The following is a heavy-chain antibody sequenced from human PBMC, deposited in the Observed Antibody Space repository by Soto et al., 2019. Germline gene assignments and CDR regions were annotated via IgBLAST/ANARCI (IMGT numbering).Heavy chain of an antibody. CDR3: AKGNLEGLDF. CDR2: IYSGGDI. D-gene: IGHD1-1*01. Sequence: ELQVVESGGGLIHPGGSLRLSCGASGFTVNSNYMSWVRQAPGKGLEWVSVIYSGGDIYYADSVKGRFTISRDDSKNTVYLQMNSLRADDAAISYCAKGNLEGLDFWGQGTLVSVSS. J-gene: IGHJ4*02. V-gene: IGHV3-53*01. CDR1: GFTVNSNY.